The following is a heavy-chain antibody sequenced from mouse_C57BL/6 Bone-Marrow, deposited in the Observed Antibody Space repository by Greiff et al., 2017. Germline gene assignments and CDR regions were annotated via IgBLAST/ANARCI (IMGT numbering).Heavy chain of an antibody. CDR2: ISGGGGNT. CDR3: AREYDGYYYAMDY. D-gene: IGHD2-3*01. CDR1: GFTFSSYT. V-gene: IGHV5-9*01. J-gene: IGHJ4*01. Sequence: EVMLVESGGGLVKPGGSLKLSCAASGFTFSSYTMSWVRQTPEKRLEWVATISGGGGNTYYPDSVKGRFTISRDNAKNTLYLQMSSLRSEDTALYYCAREYDGYYYAMDYWGQGTSVTVSS.